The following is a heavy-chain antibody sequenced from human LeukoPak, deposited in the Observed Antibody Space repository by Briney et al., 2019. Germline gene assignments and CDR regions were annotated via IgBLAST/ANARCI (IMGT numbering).Heavy chain of an antibody. CDR1: GGPLSSYY. D-gene: IGHD1-26*01. Sequence: SETLSLTCTVSGGPLSSYYWSWIRQPPGKGLEWIGYIYYSGSTNYNPSLKSRVTISVDTSKNQFSLKLSSVTAADTAVYYCARDFGGSYSWFDPWGQGTLVTVSS. CDR3: ARDFGGSYSWFDP. J-gene: IGHJ5*02. CDR2: IYYSGST. V-gene: IGHV4-59*01.